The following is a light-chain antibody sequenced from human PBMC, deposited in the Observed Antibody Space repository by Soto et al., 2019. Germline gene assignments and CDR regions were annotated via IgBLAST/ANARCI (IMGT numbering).Light chain of an antibody. V-gene: IGLV2-14*01. Sequence: QSALTQPASVSGSPGQSITISCTGTSSDVGGYNYVSWYQQHPGKAPKLMIYDVTTRPSGVSSRFSGSKSGNTASLTISGLQAEDEADYYCSPFTTSSTWVFGAGTKLTVL. CDR2: DVT. CDR3: SPFTTSSTWV. J-gene: IGLJ3*02. CDR1: SSDVGGYNY.